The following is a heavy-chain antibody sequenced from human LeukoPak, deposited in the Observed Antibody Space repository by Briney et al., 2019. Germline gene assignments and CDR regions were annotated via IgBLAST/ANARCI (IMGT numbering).Heavy chain of an antibody. CDR3: ARGGSARRYFDY. D-gene: IGHD6-6*01. CDR1: GYTFTGYY. J-gene: IGHJ4*02. V-gene: IGHV1-2*02. Sequence: ASVKVSCKASGYTFTGYYMHWVRQAPGQGLEWMGWINPNSGGTNYAQKFQGRVTMTRDTSISTAYMELRSLRSDDTAVYYCARGGSARRYFDYWGQGTLVTVSS. CDR2: INPNSGGT.